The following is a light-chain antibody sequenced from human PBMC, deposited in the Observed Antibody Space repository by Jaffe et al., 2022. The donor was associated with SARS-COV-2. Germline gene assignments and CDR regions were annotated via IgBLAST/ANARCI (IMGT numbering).Light chain of an antibody. CDR1: SSDVGRYNL. V-gene: IGLV2-23*01. CDR3: CSYAGSSTWV. Sequence: QSALTQPASVSGSPGQSITFSCTGTSSDVGRYNLVSWYQQHPGKAPKLIIYEGSKRPSGVSNRFSGSKSGNTASLRISGLQAEDEAEYHCCSYAGSSTWVFGGGTKLTVL. J-gene: IGLJ2*01. CDR2: EGS.